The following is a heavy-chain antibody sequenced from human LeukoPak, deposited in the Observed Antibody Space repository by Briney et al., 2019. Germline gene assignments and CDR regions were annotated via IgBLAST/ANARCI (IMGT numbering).Heavy chain of an antibody. CDR1: GYTFTGYY. V-gene: IGHV1-2*02. CDR2: INPNSGGT. J-gene: IGHJ4*02. D-gene: IGHD5-24*01. CDR3: ARVFSDMATIDY. Sequence: ASVKVSCKASGYTFTGYYMHWVRQAPGQGLEWMGWINPNSGGTNFAQKFQGRVTMTRDTSISTAYMELSRLRSVDTAVYYCARVFSDMATIDYWGQGTLVTVSS.